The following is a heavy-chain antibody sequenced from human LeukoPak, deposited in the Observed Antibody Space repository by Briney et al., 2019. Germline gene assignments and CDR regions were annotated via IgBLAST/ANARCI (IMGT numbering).Heavy chain of an antibody. CDR2: ISGSGTST. V-gene: IGHV3-23*01. CDR1: GFTFRSYA. CDR3: EGTYYYDSSDDY. J-gene: IGHJ4*02. D-gene: IGHD3-22*01. Sequence: GGSLRLSCAASGFTFRSYAMSWVRQATGKGLEGVLAISGSGTSTYYADSVKGRFTISRDNSKNTLYLQMNSLRAEDTAVYYCEGTYYYDSSDDYWGQGTLVTVSS.